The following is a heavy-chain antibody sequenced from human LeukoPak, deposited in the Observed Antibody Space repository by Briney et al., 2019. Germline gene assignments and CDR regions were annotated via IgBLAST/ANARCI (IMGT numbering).Heavy chain of an antibody. CDR3: ARGGLTIAEATTSWYLDY. D-gene: IGHD1-26*01. Sequence: SGGSLRLSCATSGFSFSIYGMHWVRQAQGKGLEWVALTWYDGSNKNYADSVKGRFTISRDNSKNTLYLQMNGLRGEDTAVYYCARGGLTIAEATTSWYLDYWGQGTLVTVSS. CDR2: TWYDGSNK. CDR1: GFSFSIYG. J-gene: IGHJ4*02. V-gene: IGHV3-33*01.